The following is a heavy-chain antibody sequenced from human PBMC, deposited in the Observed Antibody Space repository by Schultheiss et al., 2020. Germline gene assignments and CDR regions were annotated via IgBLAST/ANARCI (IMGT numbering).Heavy chain of an antibody. CDR1: GYTFTSYA. Sequence: PSVKVSCKASGYTFTSYAMHWVRQAPGQGLEWMGRINPNSGGTNYAQKFQGRVTMTRDTSISTAYMELSRLRSDDTAVYYCAKVPFSPRYPGYYYGMDVWGPGATVT. CDR2: INPNSGGT. D-gene: IGHD1-1*01. V-gene: IGHV1-2*06. CDR3: AKVPFSPRYPGYYYGMDV. J-gene: IGHJ6*02.